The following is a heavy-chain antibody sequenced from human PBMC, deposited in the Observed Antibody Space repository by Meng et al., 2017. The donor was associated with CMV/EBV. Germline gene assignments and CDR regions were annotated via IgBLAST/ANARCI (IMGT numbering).Heavy chain of an antibody. CDR1: GYTFTSYY. V-gene: IGHV1-46*01. CDR2: INPSGGST. CDR3: PRPTNYCSSTSCFLNGMDV. Sequence: ASVKVSCKASGYTFTSYYMHWVRQAPGQGLEWMGIINPSGGSTSYAQKFQGRVTMTRDTSTSTVYMELSRLRSEDTAVYYCPRPTNYCSSTSCFLNGMDVWGQGTTVTVSS. D-gene: IGHD2-2*01. J-gene: IGHJ6*02.